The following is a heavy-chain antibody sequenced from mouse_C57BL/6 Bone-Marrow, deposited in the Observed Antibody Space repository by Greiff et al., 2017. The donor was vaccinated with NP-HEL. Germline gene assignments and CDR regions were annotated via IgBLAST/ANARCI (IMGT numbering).Heavy chain of an antibody. CDR3: ARSDYYGSSRGYFDY. D-gene: IGHD1-1*01. Sequence: QVQLQQPGAELVRPGTSVKLSCKASGYTFTSYWMHWVKQRPGQGLEWIGVIDPSDSYTNYNQKFKGKATLTVDTSSSTAYMQLSSLTSEDSAVYYCARSDYYGSSRGYFDYWGQGTTLTVSS. CDR2: IDPSDSYT. V-gene: IGHV1-59*01. J-gene: IGHJ2*01. CDR1: GYTFTSYW.